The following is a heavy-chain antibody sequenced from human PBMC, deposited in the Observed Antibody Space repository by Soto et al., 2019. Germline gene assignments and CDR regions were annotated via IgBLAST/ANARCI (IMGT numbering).Heavy chain of an antibody. CDR3: ASLAYHLRPDY. CDR1: GGSFGDYY. V-gene: IGHV4-34*01. CDR2: INHSGST. J-gene: IGHJ4*02. D-gene: IGHD3-3*02. Sequence: SETLSLTCAVYGGSFGDYYGSWIRQPPGKGLEWIGEINHSGSTNYNPSLKSRVTISVDTSKNQFSLKLSSVTAADTVVYYCASLAYHLRPDYWGQGTLVTVSS.